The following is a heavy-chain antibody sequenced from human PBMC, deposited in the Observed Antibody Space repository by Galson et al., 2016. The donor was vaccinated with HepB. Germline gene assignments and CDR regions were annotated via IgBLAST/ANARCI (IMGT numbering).Heavy chain of an antibody. CDR2: LSTGSTYT. D-gene: IGHD4-11*01. J-gene: IGHJ6*02. CDR1: GFSFSAYG. Sequence: SLRLSCAASGFSFSAYGFGWVRQAPGKGLERVSSLSTGSTYTYYAHSVKGRFTVSRDNAKKSLFLEMNSLRAEDTAVYYCARERDYSKSFYHYGMDLWGQGTTVTVSS. V-gene: IGHV3-21*01. CDR3: ARERDYSKSFYHYGMDL.